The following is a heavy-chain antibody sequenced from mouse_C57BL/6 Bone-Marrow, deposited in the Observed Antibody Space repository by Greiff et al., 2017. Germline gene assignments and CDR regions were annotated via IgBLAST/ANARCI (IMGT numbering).Heavy chain of an antibody. Sequence: VQLQQSGPELVKPGASVKLSCKASGYTFTSYDINWVKQRPGQGLEWIGWIYPRDGSTKYKEKFQGKATLTVDTSSSTAYMELHSLTSEDSAVYFCARGGYYWYFDVWGTGTTVTVSS. V-gene: IGHV1-85*01. CDR3: ARGGYYWYFDV. CDR2: IYPRDGST. CDR1: GYTFTSYD. D-gene: IGHD2-2*01. J-gene: IGHJ1*03.